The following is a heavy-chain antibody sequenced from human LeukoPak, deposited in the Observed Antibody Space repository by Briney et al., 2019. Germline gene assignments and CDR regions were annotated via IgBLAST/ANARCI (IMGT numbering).Heavy chain of an antibody. CDR3: ARDGVAAADLSAEYFQH. Sequence: GGSLRLSCAAHGFTFSSYWMHWVRQAPGKGLVWVSRINSDGSSTSYADSVKGRFTISRDNAKNTLYLQMNSLRAEDTAVYYCARDGVAAADLSAEYFQHWGQGTLVTVSS. V-gene: IGHV3-74*01. J-gene: IGHJ1*01. D-gene: IGHD6-13*01. CDR2: INSDGSST. CDR1: GFTFSSYW.